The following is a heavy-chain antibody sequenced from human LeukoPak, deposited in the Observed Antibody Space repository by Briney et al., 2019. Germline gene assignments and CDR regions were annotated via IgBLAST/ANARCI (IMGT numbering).Heavy chain of an antibody. CDR2: ISYDGSNK. Sequence: PGGSLRLSCAASGFTFSSYALHWVRQAPGKGLEWVAIISYDGSNKYYADSVKGRFTISRDNSKNTLYLQMNSLRAEDTAVYYCAKDQNPAKYCSSTSCYSFDPRGQGTLVTVSS. J-gene: IGHJ5*02. D-gene: IGHD2-2*01. CDR1: GFTFSSYA. V-gene: IGHV3-30-3*01. CDR3: AKDQNPAKYCSSTSCYSFDP.